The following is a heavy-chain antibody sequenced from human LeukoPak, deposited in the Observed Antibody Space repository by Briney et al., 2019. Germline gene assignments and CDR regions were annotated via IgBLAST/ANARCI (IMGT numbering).Heavy chain of an antibody. CDR1: GLTFSSYW. V-gene: IGHV3-7*01. CDR3: ARDFLLFDY. D-gene: IGHD2/OR15-2a*01. Sequence: PGGSLRLSCVASGLTFSSYWMSWVRQAPGKGLEWVANMNQDGSEKYYVDSVKGRFTISRDNAKNSLYLQMNSLRAEDTAVYYCARDFLLFDYWGQGTLVTVSS. CDR2: MNQDGSEK. J-gene: IGHJ4*02.